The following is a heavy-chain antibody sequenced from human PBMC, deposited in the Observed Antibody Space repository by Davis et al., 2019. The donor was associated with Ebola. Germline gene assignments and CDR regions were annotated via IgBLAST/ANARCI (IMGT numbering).Heavy chain of an antibody. CDR3: AREAYDFWSGYHYYYYGMDV. D-gene: IGHD3-3*01. V-gene: IGHV3-30*03. J-gene: IGHJ6*02. CDR2: ISYDGFDK. Sequence: GESLKISCAASGFTFSSYGMHWVRQAPGKGLQWVAGISYDGFDKYYADSVKGRFTISRDNSKNTLYLQMNSLRVEDTAVYSCAREAYDFWSGYHYYYYGMDVWGQGTTVTVSS. CDR1: GFTFSSYG.